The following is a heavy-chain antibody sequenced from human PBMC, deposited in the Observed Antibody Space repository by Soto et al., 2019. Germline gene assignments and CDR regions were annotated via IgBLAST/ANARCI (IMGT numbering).Heavy chain of an antibody. CDR1: GYTFTSYY. V-gene: IGHV1-46*01. J-gene: IGHJ4*02. Sequence: QVQLVQSGAEVKKPGASVKVSCKASGYTFTSYYMHWVRQAPGQGLEWMGIINPSGGSTSYAQKFQGRVTMTRDTSISTAYMELSSLRSEDTAVYYCARGGHYYDSSGYYEAFDYWGQGTLVTVSS. CDR3: ARGGHYYDSSGYYEAFDY. CDR2: INPSGGST. D-gene: IGHD3-22*01.